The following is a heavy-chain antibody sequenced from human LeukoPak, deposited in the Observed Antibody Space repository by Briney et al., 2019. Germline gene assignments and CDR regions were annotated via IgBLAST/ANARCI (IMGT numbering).Heavy chain of an antibody. CDR2: IIPIFGTA. J-gene: IGHJ6*03. CDR3: ARAPSITISGVVIAADYYYYYMDV. D-gene: IGHD3-3*01. V-gene: IGHV1-69*01. Sequence: GASVKVSCKASGGTFSSYAISWVRQAPGQGLEWMGGIIPIFGTANYAQKFRGRVTITADESTSTAYMELSSLRSEDTAVYYCARAPSITISGVVIAADYYYYYMDVWGKGTTVTVSS. CDR1: GGTFSSYA.